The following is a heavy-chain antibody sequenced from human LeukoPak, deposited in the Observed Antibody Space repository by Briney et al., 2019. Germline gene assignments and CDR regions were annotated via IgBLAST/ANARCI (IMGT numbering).Heavy chain of an antibody. V-gene: IGHV4-34*01. CDR1: GGSFSGYY. J-gene: IGHJ4*02. CDR3: ARGQSLHKQRAGGYYFDY. D-gene: IGHD6-25*01. Sequence: PSETLSPTCAVYGGSFSGYYWSWIRQPPGKGLEWIGEINHSGSTNYNPSLKSRVTISVDTSKNQFSLKLSSVTAADTAVYYCARGQSLHKQRAGGYYFDYWGQGTLVTVSS. CDR2: INHSGST.